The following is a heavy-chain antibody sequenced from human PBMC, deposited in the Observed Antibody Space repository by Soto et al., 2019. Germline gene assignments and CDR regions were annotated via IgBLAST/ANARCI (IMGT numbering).Heavy chain of an antibody. Sequence: QVQLVESGGGVVQPGRSLRLSCAASGFTFSSYGMHWVRQAPGKGLEWVAVIWYDGSNKYYADSVKGRFTISRDNSKNTLYLQMNSLSAEDTAVYYCARDGCSGGSCSSVGYWGQGTLVTVSS. CDR1: GFTFSSYG. V-gene: IGHV3-33*01. D-gene: IGHD2-15*01. J-gene: IGHJ4*02. CDR2: IWYDGSNK. CDR3: ARDGCSGGSCSSVGY.